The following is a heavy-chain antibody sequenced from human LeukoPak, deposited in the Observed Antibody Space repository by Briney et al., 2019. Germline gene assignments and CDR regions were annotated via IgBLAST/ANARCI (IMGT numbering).Heavy chain of an antibody. CDR1: GFTFSSYS. Sequence: PGGSLRLSCAASGFTFSSYSMNWVRQAPGKGLEWVSSISSSSSSYIYYADSVKGRFTISRDNAKNSLYLQMNSLRAEDTAVYYCARDGVASGIPLMGYYYYGMDVWGKGTTVTVSS. CDR3: ARDGVASGIPLMGYYYYGMDV. D-gene: IGHD3-10*01. J-gene: IGHJ6*04. V-gene: IGHV3-21*01. CDR2: ISSSSSSYI.